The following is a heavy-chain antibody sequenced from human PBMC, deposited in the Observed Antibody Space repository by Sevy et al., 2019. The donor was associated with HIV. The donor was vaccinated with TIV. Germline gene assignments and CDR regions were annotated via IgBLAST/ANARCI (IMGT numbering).Heavy chain of an antibody. Sequence: GESLKISCKGSGYSFTNYWIVWVRQMPGKGLEWMGVIFPDDSDSRYSPSFQGQVTISADKSISTAYLQWNSLKASDTALYYCARLSGYCSTSNCHTYYFDYWGQGTLVTVSS. CDR1: GYSFTNYW. CDR3: ARLSGYCSTSNCHTYYFDY. D-gene: IGHD2-2*02. J-gene: IGHJ4*02. CDR2: IFPDDSDS. V-gene: IGHV5-51*01.